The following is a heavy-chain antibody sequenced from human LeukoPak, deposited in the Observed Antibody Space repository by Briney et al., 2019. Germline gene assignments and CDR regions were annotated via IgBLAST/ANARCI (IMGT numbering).Heavy chain of an antibody. V-gene: IGHV3-21*01. CDR1: GFTFSSYS. D-gene: IGHD2-8*02. CDR3: ARSDAGVLDY. J-gene: IGHJ4*02. Sequence: PGGSLRLSCAASGFTFSSYSMNWVRQAPGKGLEWVSSVSSSSSYIYYADSVKGRFTISRDNAKNSLYLQMNSLRAEDTAVYYCARSDAGVLDYWGQGTLVTVSS. CDR2: VSSSSSYI.